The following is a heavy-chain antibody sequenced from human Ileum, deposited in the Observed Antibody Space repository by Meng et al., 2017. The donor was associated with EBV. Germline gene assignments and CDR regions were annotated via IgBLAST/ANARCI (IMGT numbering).Heavy chain of an antibody. J-gene: IGHJ5*02. CDR1: GGSISSRGYY. D-gene: IGHD1-1*01. CDR2: MYYSGNT. Sequence: QWQLQASGPGLVQPSETLSLTWTYSGGSISSRGYYGGWVRQPPGKVLEWIANMYYSGNTYYNPSLKSRVTISLDTSRNQFSLKINSVTAADTAVYFCARAIGLAGTTWLDPWGQGTLVTVSS. V-gene: IGHV4-39*07. CDR3: ARAIGLAGTTWLDP.